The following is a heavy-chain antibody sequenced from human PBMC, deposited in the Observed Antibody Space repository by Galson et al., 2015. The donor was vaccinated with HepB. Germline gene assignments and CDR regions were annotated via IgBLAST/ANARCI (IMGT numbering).Heavy chain of an antibody. CDR3: ARGGMATIGGPTFDY. CDR2: ISASNSNT. CDR1: GYTFTKYS. V-gene: IGHV1-18*01. Sequence: SVKVSCKASGYTFTKYSISWVRQAPGQGLEWMGWISASNSNTNYRRNVQGRVTLTTDTSTSTAYMELRSLTSDDTAVYYCARGGMATIGGPTFDYWGQGTLVTVSS. J-gene: IGHJ4*02. D-gene: IGHD5-24*01.